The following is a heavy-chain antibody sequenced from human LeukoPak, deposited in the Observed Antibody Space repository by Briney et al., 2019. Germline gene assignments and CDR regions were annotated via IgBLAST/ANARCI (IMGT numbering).Heavy chain of an antibody. CDR3: ARRLHSTMPYWGY. CDR1: GGSFRGYY. D-gene: IGHD2/OR15-2a*01. V-gene: IGHV4-34*01. CDR2: INHSGST. Sequence: PSETLSLTSALYGGSFRGYYWSLIRQPPGKGLEWIGEINHSGSTNYNPSLKSRVTISVDKSKNQVSLKLDSVAAAVTAVYYCARRLHSTMPYWGYWGQGTLVTVSS. J-gene: IGHJ4*02.